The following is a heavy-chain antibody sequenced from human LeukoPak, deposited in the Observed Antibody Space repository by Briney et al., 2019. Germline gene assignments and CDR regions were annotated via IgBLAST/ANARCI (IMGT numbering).Heavy chain of an antibody. CDR2: INHSGST. Sequence: SETLSLTCAVYGGSFSGYYWSWIRQPPGKGLEWIGEINHSGSTNYNPSLKSRVTISVDKSKNQFSLKLSSVTAADTAVYYCARGLKSGSYYGYFDLWGRGTLVTVSS. D-gene: IGHD1-26*01. CDR1: GGSFSGYY. J-gene: IGHJ2*01. V-gene: IGHV4-34*01. CDR3: ARGLKSGSYYGYFDL.